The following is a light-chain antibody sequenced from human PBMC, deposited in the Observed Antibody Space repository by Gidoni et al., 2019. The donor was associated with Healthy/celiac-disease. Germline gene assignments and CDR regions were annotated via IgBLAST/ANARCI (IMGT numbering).Light chain of an antibody. CDR1: QSVLYSSNNKNY. Sequence: DIVMTQSPDSLAGSLGERATINCKSSQSVLYSSNNKNYLAWYPQKPGQPPNLLIYWASTRESVVPDRFSGSGSRTDFTLTISSLQTEDVAFYYCQQYYSTPWTFGQGTKVEIK. CDR2: WAS. V-gene: IGKV4-1*01. J-gene: IGKJ1*01. CDR3: QQYYSTPWT.